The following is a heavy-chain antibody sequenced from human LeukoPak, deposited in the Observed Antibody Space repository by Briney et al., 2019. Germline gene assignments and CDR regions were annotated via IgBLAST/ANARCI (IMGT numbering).Heavy chain of an antibody. J-gene: IGHJ6*02. V-gene: IGHV4-59*12. CDR2: IYYSGST. Sequence: KPSETLSLTCTVSGGSISSYYWSWIRQPPGKGLEWIGYIYYSGSTNYNPSLKSRVTISVDTSKNQFSLKLSSVTAADTAVYYCARDLRWSDSSSQHYYGMDVWGQGTTVTVSS. CDR3: ARDLRWSDSSSQHYYGMDV. CDR1: GGSISSYY. D-gene: IGHD6-13*01.